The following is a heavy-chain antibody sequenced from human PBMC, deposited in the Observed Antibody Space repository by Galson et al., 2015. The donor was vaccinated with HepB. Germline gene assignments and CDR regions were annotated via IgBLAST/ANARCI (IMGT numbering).Heavy chain of an antibody. J-gene: IGHJ4*02. CDR3: ARHGRIAARLLDY. CDR1: GYSFTSYW. V-gene: IGHV5-10-1*01. D-gene: IGHD6-6*01. CDR2: IDPSDSYT. Sequence: QSGAEVKKPGESLKISCKGSGYSFTSYWIGWVRQMPGKGLEWMGRIDPSDSYTNYSPSFQGHVTISADKSISTAYLQWSSLKASDTAMYYCARHGRIAARLLDYWGQGTLVTVSS.